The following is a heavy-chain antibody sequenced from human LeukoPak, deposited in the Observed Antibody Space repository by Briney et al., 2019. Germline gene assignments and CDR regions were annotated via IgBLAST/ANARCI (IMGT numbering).Heavy chain of an antibody. V-gene: IGHV3-23*01. D-gene: IGHD6-6*01. CDR3: ATVMVSSPSTAYFAY. J-gene: IGHJ4*02. CDR1: GFIFSSYA. CDR2: ISNDGRHI. Sequence: PGGSLRLPCGGSGFIFSSYAINWVRQTPGKGLEWLSAISNDGRHIYYTDSVKGRFTTSRDNSRNNVYLQMNGLRVEHTAVYFCATVMVSSPSTAYFAYWGQGTLVTVSS.